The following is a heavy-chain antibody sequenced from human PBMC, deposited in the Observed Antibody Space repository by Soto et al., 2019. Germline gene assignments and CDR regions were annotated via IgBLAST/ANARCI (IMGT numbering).Heavy chain of an antibody. CDR1: GYTFTDYG. Sequence: QVHLVQSGAEVEKPGASVKVSCKASGYTFTDYGISWVRQAPGQGLQWMGWITAFNGNTKYAQQFQGRVTMTTDTSTSTAYMELRSLESDATAVYYCARISQSDFSSGYYYFLDYWGQGTLVSVSS. J-gene: IGHJ4*02. D-gene: IGHD3-3*01. V-gene: IGHV1-18*01. CDR2: ITAFNGNT. CDR3: ARISQSDFSSGYYYFLDY.